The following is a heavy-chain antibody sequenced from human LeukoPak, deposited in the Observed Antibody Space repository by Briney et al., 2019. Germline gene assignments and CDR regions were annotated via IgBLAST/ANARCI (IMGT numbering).Heavy chain of an antibody. CDR2: IYYSGST. J-gene: IGHJ4*02. CDR3: ARDAATTPESYYFDY. D-gene: IGHD5-12*01. Sequence: SETLSLTCTVSGGSISSYYWSWIRQPPGKGLEWIGYIYYSGSTNYNPSLKSRVTISVDTSKNQFSLKLSSVTAADTAVYYCARDAATTPESYYFDYWGQGTLVTVSS. CDR1: GGSISSYY. V-gene: IGHV4-59*01.